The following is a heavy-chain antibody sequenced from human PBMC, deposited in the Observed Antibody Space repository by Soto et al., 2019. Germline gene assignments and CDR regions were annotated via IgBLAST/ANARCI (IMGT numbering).Heavy chain of an antibody. J-gene: IGHJ4*02. CDR1: GFTFSSYW. Sequence: GGSLRLSCAASGFTFSSYWMSWVRQAPGKGLEWVANIKQDGSEKYYVDSVKGRFTISRDNAKNSLYLQMNSLRAEDTAVYYCARDLGYCSSTSCYPPSSLDYWGQGTLVTVSS. V-gene: IGHV3-7*01. D-gene: IGHD2-2*01. CDR2: IKQDGSEK. CDR3: ARDLGYCSSTSCYPPSSLDY.